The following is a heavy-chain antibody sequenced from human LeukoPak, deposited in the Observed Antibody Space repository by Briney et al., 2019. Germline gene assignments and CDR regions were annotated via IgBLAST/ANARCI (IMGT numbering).Heavy chain of an antibody. V-gene: IGHV3-48*02. CDR3: ARGRSSSAWLDY. CDR2: ISSSSSTI. CDR1: GFTFSSYS. D-gene: IGHD6-19*01. J-gene: IGHJ4*02. Sequence: GGSLRLSCAASGFTFSSYSMNWVRQAPGKGLEWVSYISSSSSTIYNADSVKGRFTISRDNAKNSLYLKMNSLRDEDAAVYYCARGRSSSAWLDYWGQGTLVTVSS.